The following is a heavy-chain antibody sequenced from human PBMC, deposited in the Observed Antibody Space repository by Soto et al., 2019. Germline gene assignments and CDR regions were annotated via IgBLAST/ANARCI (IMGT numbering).Heavy chain of an antibody. V-gene: IGHV3-33*01. J-gene: IGHJ4*02. CDR1: GFTFSNFG. Sequence: QVQLVESGGGVVQPGRSLRLSCAASGFTFSNFGMHWVRQAPGKGLEWVAVIWHDGRNKYYADFVKGRFTISRDNSKNTLYLQMTSLRAEDTAVYYCASRSPALDYWGQGTLVTVSS. D-gene: IGHD2-2*01. CDR3: ASRSPALDY. CDR2: IWHDGRNK.